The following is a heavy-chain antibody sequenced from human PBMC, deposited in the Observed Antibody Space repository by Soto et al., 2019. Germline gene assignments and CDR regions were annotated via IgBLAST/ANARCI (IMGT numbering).Heavy chain of an antibody. CDR1: GGSISSYY. D-gene: IGHD3-10*01. Sequence: QVQLQESGPGLVKPSETVSLTCTVSGGSISSYYWSWIRQPPGKGLEWIGYIYYSGSTNYNPSLKSRVTISVDTSKNQFSLKLSSVTAADTAVYYCARLGGYYGSGSYGWFDPWGQGTLVTVSS. CDR2: IYYSGST. J-gene: IGHJ5*02. V-gene: IGHV4-59*08. CDR3: ARLGGYYGSGSYGWFDP.